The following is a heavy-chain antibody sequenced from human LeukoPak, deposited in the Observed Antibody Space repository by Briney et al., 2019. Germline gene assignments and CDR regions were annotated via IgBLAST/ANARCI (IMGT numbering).Heavy chain of an antibody. V-gene: IGHV4-59*11. CDR3: ARQVYATLNWFDP. J-gene: IGHJ5*02. Sequence: SETLSLTCTVSGGSISSHYWSWIRQPPGKGLEWIGYIYYSGSTNYNPSLKSRVTISVDTSKNQFSLKLSSVTAADTAVYYCARQVYATLNWFDPWGQGTLVTVSS. CDR2: IYYSGST. CDR1: GGSISSHY. D-gene: IGHD2-8*01.